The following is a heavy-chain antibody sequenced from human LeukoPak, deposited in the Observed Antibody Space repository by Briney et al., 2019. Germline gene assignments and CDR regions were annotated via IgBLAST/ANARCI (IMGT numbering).Heavy chain of an antibody. J-gene: IGHJ4*02. D-gene: IGHD5-24*01. V-gene: IGHV4-61*01. Sequence: SDTLSLTCTVSVGSVRSGSYYGSWIRQPPGKGLEWIGYIYYSGSNNYNPSLKSRVTISVDTSKNQFSLKLSSVTAADTAVYYCARAEMATISGDYWGQGTLVTVSS. CDR2: IYYSGSN. CDR1: VGSVRSGSYY. CDR3: ARAEMATISGDY.